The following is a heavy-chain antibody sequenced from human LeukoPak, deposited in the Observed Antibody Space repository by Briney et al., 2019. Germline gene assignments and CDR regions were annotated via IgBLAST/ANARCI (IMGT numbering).Heavy chain of an antibody. V-gene: IGHV1-2*04. D-gene: IGHD2-15*01. CDR2: INPNSGGT. CDR1: GYTFTGYH. J-gene: IGHJ4*02. Sequence: ASVKVSCKASGYTFTGYHMHWVRQAPGQGLEWMGWINPNSGGTNYAQKFQGWVTMTRHTSISTAYMELSRLRSDDTAVYYCARGEHIVVVVAATFDYRGQGTLVTVSS. CDR3: ARGEHIVVVVAATFDY.